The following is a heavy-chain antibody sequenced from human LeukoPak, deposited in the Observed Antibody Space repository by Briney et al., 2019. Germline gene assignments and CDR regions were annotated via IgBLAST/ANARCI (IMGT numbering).Heavy chain of an antibody. J-gene: IGHJ5*02. Sequence: ASVTVSFTASGYTFTIYDINWVRQATGQGLEWMGWMNPNSGNTGYAQKFQGRVTMTRNTSISTAYMELSSLRSEDTAVYYCARGRRDFWSGYYSYWFDPWGQGTLVTVSS. CDR2: MNPNSGNT. CDR1: GYTFTIYD. V-gene: IGHV1-8*01. D-gene: IGHD3-3*01. CDR3: ARGRRDFWSGYYSYWFDP.